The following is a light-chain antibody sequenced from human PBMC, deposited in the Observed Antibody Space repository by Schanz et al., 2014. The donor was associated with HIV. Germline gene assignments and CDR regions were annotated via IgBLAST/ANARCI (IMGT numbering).Light chain of an antibody. V-gene: IGLV1-44*01. J-gene: IGLJ2*01. CDR3: ATWDTFLNGVV. Sequence: QSVLTQPPSASGTPGQRVTISCSGSSSNIGSNYVYWYQQLPGTAPKLLIYVTHQRPSGIPDRFSGSKSGTSATLAITGLQTEDEADYYCATWDTFLNGVVFGGGTKLTVL. CDR1: SSNIGSNY. CDR2: VTH.